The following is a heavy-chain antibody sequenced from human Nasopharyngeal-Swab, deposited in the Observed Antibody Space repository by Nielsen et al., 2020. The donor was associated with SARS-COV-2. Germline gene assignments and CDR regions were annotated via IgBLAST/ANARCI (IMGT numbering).Heavy chain of an antibody. V-gene: IGHV5-51*01. Sequence: GGSLRLTWKGSGYSFTSYWSGWVRQMPGKGLEGMGIIYPGDSDTRYSPSYQGQVTISADKSISTAYLQWSSLKASDTAMYYCARDEGVYSSSSRGAFDIWGQGTMVTVSS. J-gene: IGHJ3*02. CDR2: IYPGDSDT. CDR1: GYSFTSYW. D-gene: IGHD6-6*01. CDR3: ARDEGVYSSSSRGAFDI.